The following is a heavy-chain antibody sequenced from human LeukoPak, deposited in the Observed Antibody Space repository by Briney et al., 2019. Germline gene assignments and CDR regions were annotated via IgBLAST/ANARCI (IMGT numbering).Heavy chain of an antibody. V-gene: IGHV1-18*01. J-gene: IGHJ3*02. CDR3: ARPYASTYSSGWYVEAFDI. CDR2: ISAYNGNT. Sequence: ASVKVSCKASGYTFTTYGISWVRQAPGQGLEWMGWISAYNGNTKYAQKFQGRVTMTTDTSTSTAYMELRSLRSDDTAVYYCARPYASTYSSGWYVEAFDIWGQGTMVTVSS. CDR1: GYTFTTYG. D-gene: IGHD6-19*01.